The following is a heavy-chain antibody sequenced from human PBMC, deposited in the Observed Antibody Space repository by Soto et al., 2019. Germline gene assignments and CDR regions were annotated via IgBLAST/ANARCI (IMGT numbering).Heavy chain of an antibody. J-gene: IGHJ4*02. CDR3: AREGLSTPLDH. CDR1: GGSISSGGNF. CDR2: IHYSGST. Sequence: PSETVALTCSVSGGSISSGGNFWSWIRQHPGKGLEWIGYIHYSGSTNYNPSLKSRVTMSTDTSSNQFSLKLTSVTAADTAIYYCAREGLSTPLDHWGQGTLVTVS. D-gene: IGHD6-19*01. V-gene: IGHV4-31*03.